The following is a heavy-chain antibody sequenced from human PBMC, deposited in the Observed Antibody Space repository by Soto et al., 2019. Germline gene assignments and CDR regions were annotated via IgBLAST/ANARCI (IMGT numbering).Heavy chain of an antibody. CDR3: ARESVRRAFDI. CDR1: GFTFSSYS. D-gene: IGHD3-10*01. Sequence: GGSLRLSCVASGFTFSSYSMNWVRQAPGKGLEWVSYISSSSSTIYYADSVKGRFTISRDNAKNSLYLQMNSLRAEDTAVYYCARESVRRAFDIWGQGTMVTVSS. V-gene: IGHV3-48*04. J-gene: IGHJ3*02. CDR2: ISSSSSTI.